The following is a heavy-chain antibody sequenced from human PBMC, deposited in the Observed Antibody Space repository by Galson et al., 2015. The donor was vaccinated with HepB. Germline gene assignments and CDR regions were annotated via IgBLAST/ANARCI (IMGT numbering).Heavy chain of an antibody. V-gene: IGHV3-30*02. Sequence: SLRLSCAASGFTFGSYGMHWVRQAPGKGLEWVSFINYDGSNKYYADSVKGRFTISRDNAKNTLYVQMNSLRAEDTAVYYCAKDRGDSSGYYYFDYWGQGTLATVSS. CDR2: INYDGSNK. D-gene: IGHD3-22*01. CDR3: AKDRGDSSGYYYFDY. J-gene: IGHJ4*02. CDR1: GFTFGSYG.